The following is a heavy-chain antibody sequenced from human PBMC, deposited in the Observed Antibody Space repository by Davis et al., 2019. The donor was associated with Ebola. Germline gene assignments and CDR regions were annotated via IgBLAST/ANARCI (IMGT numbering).Heavy chain of an antibody. Sequence: PSETLSLTCAVYGGSFSGYYWSWIRQPPGKGLEWIGEINHSGSTNYNPSLKSRVTISVDTSKNQFSLKLSSVTAADTAVYYCARSAPDSSAMGFDYWGQGTLVTVSS. CDR2: INHSGST. D-gene: IGHD3-22*01. V-gene: IGHV4-34*01. J-gene: IGHJ4*02. CDR3: ARSAPDSSAMGFDY. CDR1: GGSFSGYY.